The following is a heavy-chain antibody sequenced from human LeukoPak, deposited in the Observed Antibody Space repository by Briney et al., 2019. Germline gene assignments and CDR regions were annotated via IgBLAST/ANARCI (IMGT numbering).Heavy chain of an antibody. V-gene: IGHV3-30-3*01. CDR1: GFTFSSYA. Sequence: GRSLRLSCAASGFTFSSYAMHWVRQAPGKGLEWVAVISYDGSNKYYADSVKGRFTISRDNSKNTLYLQMNSLRAEDTAVYYCASSRITMVRGANDYWGQGTLVTVSS. CDR3: ASSRITMVRGANDY. D-gene: IGHD3-10*01. CDR2: ISYDGSNK. J-gene: IGHJ4*02.